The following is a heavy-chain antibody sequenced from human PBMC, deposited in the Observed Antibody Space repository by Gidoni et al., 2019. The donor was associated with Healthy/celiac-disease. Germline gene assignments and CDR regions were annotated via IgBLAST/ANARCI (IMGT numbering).Heavy chain of an antibody. V-gene: IGHV3-21*01. D-gene: IGHD7-27*01. CDR3: ARETNWGFGAESDY. J-gene: IGHJ4*02. Sequence: EVQLVESGGGLVKPGGSLRLSCAASGFTFSSYSMNWVRQAPGKGLEWVSSISSSSSYIYYADSVKGRFTISRDNAKNSLYLQMNSLRAEDTAVYYCARETNWGFGAESDYWGQGTLVTVSS. CDR2: ISSSSSYI. CDR1: GFTFSSYS.